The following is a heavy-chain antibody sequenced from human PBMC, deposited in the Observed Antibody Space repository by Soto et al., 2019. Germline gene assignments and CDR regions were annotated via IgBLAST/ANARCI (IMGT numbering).Heavy chain of an antibody. CDR3: ARVRFPDRYFDL. CDR1: GFTFSSYS. V-gene: IGHV3-21*01. J-gene: IGHJ2*01. CDR2: ISSSSSYI. Sequence: PGGSLRLSCAASGFTFSSYSMNWVRQAPGKGLEWVSSISSSSSYIYHADSVKGRFTISRDNAKNSLYLQMNSLRAEDTAVYYCARVRFPDRYFDLWGRGTPVTVSS. D-gene: IGHD3-3*01.